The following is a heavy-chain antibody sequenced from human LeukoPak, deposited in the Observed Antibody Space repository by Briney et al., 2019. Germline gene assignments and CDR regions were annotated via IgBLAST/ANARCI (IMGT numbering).Heavy chain of an antibody. V-gene: IGHV1-8*01. CDR2: MNPNSGNT. Sequence: ASVKVSCKASGYTFTSYDINWVRQATGQGLEWMGWMNPNSGNTGYAQKFQGRVTITRNTSISTAYMELSSLRSEDTAVYYCARSLYYYDSSGFSYYYYYYMDVWGKGTTVTVSS. J-gene: IGHJ6*03. D-gene: IGHD3-22*01. CDR1: GYTFTSYD. CDR3: ARSLYYYDSSGFSYYYYYYMDV.